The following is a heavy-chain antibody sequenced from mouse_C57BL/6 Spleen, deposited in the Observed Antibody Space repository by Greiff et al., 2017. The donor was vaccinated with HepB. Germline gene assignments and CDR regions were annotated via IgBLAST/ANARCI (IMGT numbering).Heavy chain of an antibody. CDR2: ISSGSSTI. Sequence: VQLQQSGGGLVKPGGSLKLSCAASGFTFSDYGMHWVRQAPEKGLEWVAYISSGSSTIYYADTVKGRFTISRDNAKNTLFLQMTSLRSEDTAMYYCARGNCDEGLDYWVKEPQSPSPQ. J-gene: IGHJ4*01. CDR1: GFTFSDYG. D-gene: IGHD4-1*01. V-gene: IGHV5-17*01. CDR3: ARGNCDEGLDY.